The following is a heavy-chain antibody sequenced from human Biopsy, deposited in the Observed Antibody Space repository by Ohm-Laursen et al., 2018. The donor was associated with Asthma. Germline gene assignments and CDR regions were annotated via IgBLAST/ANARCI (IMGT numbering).Heavy chain of an antibody. CDR3: ARRWRSYDSSNYYLDQ. V-gene: IGHV4-4*02. D-gene: IGHD3-22*01. Sequence: SETPSLTCDVSGRSISVSNWWSWVRQPPGRGLEWIGQIYHLGNANYNPSLKSRVTMSVDKSKNQFSLKLTSVTAADTAVYFCARRWRSYDSSNYYLDQWGQGTLVTVSS. J-gene: IGHJ4*02. CDR2: IYHLGNA. CDR1: GRSISVSNW.